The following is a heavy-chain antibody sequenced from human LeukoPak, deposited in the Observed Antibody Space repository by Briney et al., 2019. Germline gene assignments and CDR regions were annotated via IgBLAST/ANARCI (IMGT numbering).Heavy chain of an antibody. J-gene: IGHJ5*02. CDR1: GGTFSSYT. V-gene: IGHV1-69*02. CDR3: ARGGPYYDSTNNWFDP. CDR2: IIPILGIA. Sequence: ASEKVSCKASGGTFSSYTISWVRQAPGQGLEWMGRIIPILGIANYAQKFQGRVTITADKSTSTAYMELSSLRSEDTAVYYCARGGPYYDSTNNWFDPWGQGTLVTVSS. D-gene: IGHD3-22*01.